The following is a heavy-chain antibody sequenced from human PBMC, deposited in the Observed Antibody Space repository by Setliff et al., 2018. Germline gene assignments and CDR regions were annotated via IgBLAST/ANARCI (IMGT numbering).Heavy chain of an antibody. CDR3: AREGRSSGWYSGDYFYVYMDV. CDR1: GASINSGTYY. D-gene: IGHD6-19*01. CDR2: IHYSGTT. V-gene: IGHV4-39*02. Sequence: PSETLSLTCTVSGASINSGTYYWAWIRQPPGKGVEWIGRIHYSGTTYYNSSLKSRVTMSVDTSKDQFSLNLSSVTAADTAVYYCAREGRSSGWYSGDYFYVYMDVWGRGTTVTVSS. J-gene: IGHJ6*03.